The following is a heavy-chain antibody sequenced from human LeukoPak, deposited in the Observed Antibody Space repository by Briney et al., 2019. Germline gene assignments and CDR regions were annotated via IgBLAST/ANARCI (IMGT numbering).Heavy chain of an antibody. V-gene: IGHV4-59*08. CDR1: GGSISSYY. J-gene: IGHJ4*02. CDR3: ARHAGGGFGTIDY. Sequence: MTSETLSLTCTVSGGSISSYYWSWIRQPPGKGLEWIGYIYYSGSTNYNPSLKSRVTISVDTSKNQFSLKLTSVTAVDTAVYYCARHAGGGFGTIDYWGQGTLVTVSS. D-gene: IGHD3-10*01. CDR2: IYYSGST.